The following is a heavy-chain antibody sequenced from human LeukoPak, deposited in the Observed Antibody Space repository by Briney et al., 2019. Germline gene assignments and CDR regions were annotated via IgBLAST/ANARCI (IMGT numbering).Heavy chain of an antibody. CDR3: ARGGYSSSWYVVITGTRTTNWFDP. D-gene: IGHD6-13*01. CDR1: GYTFTSYG. J-gene: IGHJ5*02. CDR2: ISAYNGNT. Sequence: GASVKVSCKASGYTFTSYGISWVRQAPGQGLEWMGWISAYNGNTNYAQKLQGRVTMTTDTSTSTAYMELRSLRSDDTAVYYCARGGYSSSWYVVITGTRTTNWFDPWGQGTLVTISS. V-gene: IGHV1-18*01.